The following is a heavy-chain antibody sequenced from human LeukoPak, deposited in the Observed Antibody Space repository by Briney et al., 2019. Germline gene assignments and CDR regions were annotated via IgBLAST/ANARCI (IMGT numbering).Heavy chain of an antibody. CDR3: ARDRRYGDLYYYYGMDV. CDR1: GFTFSSYE. Sequence: GGSLRLSCAAAGFTFSSYEINWVRQAPGRWLEWVSYISRSDSTIYYADSVKARFTMSRDNAKHPLYMQMNSLRAEDTAVYYCARDRRYGDLYYYYGMDVWGKGTTVTVSS. V-gene: IGHV3-48*03. J-gene: IGHJ6*04. CDR2: ISRSDSTI. D-gene: IGHD4-17*01.